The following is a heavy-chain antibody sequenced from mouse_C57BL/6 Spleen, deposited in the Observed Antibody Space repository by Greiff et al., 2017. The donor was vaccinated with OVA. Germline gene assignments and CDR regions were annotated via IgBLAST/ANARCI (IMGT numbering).Heavy chain of an antibody. CDR2: INYDGSST. CDR3: ARDDYDGGLDY. CDR1: GFTFSDYY. V-gene: IGHV5-16*01. J-gene: IGHJ2*01. D-gene: IGHD2-4*01. Sequence: EVNVVESEGGLVQPGSSMKLSCTASGFTFSDYYMAWVRQVPEKGLEWVANINYDGSSTYYLDSLKSRFIISRDNAKNILYLQMSSLKSEDTATYYCARDDYDGGLDYWGQGTTLTVSS.